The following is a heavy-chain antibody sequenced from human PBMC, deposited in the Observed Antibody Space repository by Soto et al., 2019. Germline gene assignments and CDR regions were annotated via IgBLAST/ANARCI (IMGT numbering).Heavy chain of an antibody. Sequence: PSETLSLTCAVYGGSFSGYYWSWIRQPPGKGLEWIGEINHSGSTNYNPSLKSRVTISVDTSKNQFSLKLSSVTAADTAVYYCARGGHSSSWSADYWGQGTLVTVSS. J-gene: IGHJ4*02. CDR2: INHSGST. CDR1: GGSFSGYY. CDR3: ARGGHSSSWSADY. V-gene: IGHV4-34*01. D-gene: IGHD6-13*01.